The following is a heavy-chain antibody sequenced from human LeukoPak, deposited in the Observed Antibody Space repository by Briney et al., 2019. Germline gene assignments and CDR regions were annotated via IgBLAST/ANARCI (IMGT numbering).Heavy chain of an antibody. J-gene: IGHJ6*02. V-gene: IGHV3-21*01. CDR2: FSSRSSYI. CDR3: AREIGGWFGELYELNDYYGMDV. Sequence: GGPLRLSCAVSGFTFSRYSKICVRGARGRGGEWVSYFSSRSSYIYYVDLVKGRFTISRDNANNSLYLQMNSLRAEDTAVYYCAREIGGWFGELYELNDYYGMDVWGQGTTVTVSS. CDR1: GFTFSRYS. D-gene: IGHD3-10*01.